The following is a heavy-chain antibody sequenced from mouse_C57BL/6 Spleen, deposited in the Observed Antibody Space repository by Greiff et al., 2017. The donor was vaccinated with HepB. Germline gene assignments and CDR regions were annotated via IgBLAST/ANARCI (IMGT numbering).Heavy chain of an antibody. D-gene: IGHD1-1*01. Sequence: QVQLQHPGAELVKPGASVKLSCKASGYTFTSYWMQWVKQRPGQGLEWIGEIDPSDSYTNYNQKFKGKATLTVDTSSSTAYMQISSLTSEDSAVYYCARWGTTVVAIDYWGQGTTRTVSS. V-gene: IGHV1-50*01. CDR1: GYTFTSYW. CDR2: IDPSDSYT. CDR3: ARWGTTVVAIDY. J-gene: IGHJ2*01.